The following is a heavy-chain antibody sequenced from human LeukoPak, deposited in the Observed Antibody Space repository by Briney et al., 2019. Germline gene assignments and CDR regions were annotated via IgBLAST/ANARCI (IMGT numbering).Heavy chain of an antibody. CDR3: ARGMAIPGAFDI. J-gene: IGHJ3*02. CDR1: GFTFSSYS. CDR2: ISSSSSYI. D-gene: IGHD2-21*01. V-gene: IGHV3-21*01. Sequence: GGSLRLYCAASGFTFSSYSMNWVRQAPGRGLEWVSSISSSSSYIYYADSVKGRFTIPRDNAKNSLYLQMNSLRAEDTAVYYCARGMAIPGAFDIWGQGTMVTVSS.